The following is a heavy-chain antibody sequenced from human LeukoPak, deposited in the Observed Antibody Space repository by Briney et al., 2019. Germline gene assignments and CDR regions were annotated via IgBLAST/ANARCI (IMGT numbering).Heavy chain of an antibody. CDR2: ISSSSSTI. J-gene: IGHJ5*02. V-gene: IGHV3-48*02. Sequence: GGSLRLSCAASGSTFSSYSMNWVRQAPGKGLEWVSYISSSSSTIYYADSVKGRFTISRDNAKNSLYLQMNSLRDEDTAVYYCARGRVVPAAIFWFDPWGQGTLVTVSS. CDR1: GSTFSSYS. CDR3: ARGRVVPAAIFWFDP. D-gene: IGHD2-2*02.